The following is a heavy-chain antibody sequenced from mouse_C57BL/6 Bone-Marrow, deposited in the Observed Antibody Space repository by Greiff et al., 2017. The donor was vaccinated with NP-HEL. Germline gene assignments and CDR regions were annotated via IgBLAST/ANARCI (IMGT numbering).Heavy chain of an antibody. CDR2: INPYNGGT. Sequence: EVQLVESGPVLVKPGASVKMSCKASGYTFTDYYMNWVKQSHGKSLEWIGVINPYNGGTSYNQKFKGKATLTVDKSSSTAYMELNSLTSEDSAVYYCARTLPTKAMDYWGQGTSVTVSS. CDR1: GYTFTDYY. D-gene: IGHD1-1*01. CDR3: ARTLPTKAMDY. V-gene: IGHV1-19*01. J-gene: IGHJ4*01.